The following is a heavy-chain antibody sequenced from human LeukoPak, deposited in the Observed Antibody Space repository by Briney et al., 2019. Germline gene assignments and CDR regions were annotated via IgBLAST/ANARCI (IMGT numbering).Heavy chain of an antibody. CDR1: GYTFTGYY. Sequence: ASVKVSCKASGYTFTGYYMHWVRQAPGQGLEWMGWINPNSGGTNYAQKFQGRVTMTRDTSISTAYMELSRLRSDDTAVYYCARDGGKDIVVVPAANNWFDTWGQGTLVTVSS. D-gene: IGHD2-2*01. V-gene: IGHV1-2*02. J-gene: IGHJ5*02. CDR2: INPNSGGT. CDR3: ARDGGKDIVVVPAANNWFDT.